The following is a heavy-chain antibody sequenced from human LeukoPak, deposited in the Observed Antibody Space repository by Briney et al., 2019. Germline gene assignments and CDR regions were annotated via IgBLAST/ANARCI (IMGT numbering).Heavy chain of an antibody. D-gene: IGHD3-22*01. J-gene: IGHJ4*02. CDR3: ARSGMNYYDSSGYGCFDY. Sequence: SVKVSCKASGGTFSSYAISWVRQAPGQGLEWMGRIIPILGIANYAQKFQGRVTITADKSTSTAYMELSSLRSEDTAVYYCARSGMNYYDSSGYGCFDYWGQGTLVTVSS. CDR2: IIPILGIA. V-gene: IGHV1-69*04. CDR1: GGTFSSYA.